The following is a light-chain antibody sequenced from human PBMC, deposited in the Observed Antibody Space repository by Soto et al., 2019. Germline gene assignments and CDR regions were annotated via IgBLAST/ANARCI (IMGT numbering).Light chain of an antibody. CDR1: SSNIGSNT. CDR3: AAWDDSLYVV. CDR2: SNN. Sequence: QSVLTQPPSASGTPGQRVTISCSGSSSNIGSNTVNWYQQLPGTAPKLLIYSNNQRPSGVPDRFSGSKSGTSAFLAISGLQSEDEADYYCAAWDDSLYVVFGGGTKVTVL. V-gene: IGLV1-44*01. J-gene: IGLJ2*01.